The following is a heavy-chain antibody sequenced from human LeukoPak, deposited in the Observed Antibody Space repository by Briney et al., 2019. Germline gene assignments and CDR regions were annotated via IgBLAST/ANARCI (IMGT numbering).Heavy chain of an antibody. CDR3: ARDRHIAGAGYYFDY. D-gene: IGHD6-19*01. Sequence: GGSLRLSCAVSGFTSSTAWLTWVRQAPGKGLEWVADMRQDGSDKYYVDSVKGRFTISRDNSKNTLYLQMNSLRVEDTAVYYCARDRHIAGAGYYFDYWGQGTLATVSS. CDR2: MRQDGSDK. J-gene: IGHJ4*02. CDR1: GFTSSTAW. V-gene: IGHV3-7*01.